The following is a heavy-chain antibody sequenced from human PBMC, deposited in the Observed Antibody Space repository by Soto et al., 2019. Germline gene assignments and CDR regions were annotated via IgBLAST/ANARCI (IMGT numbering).Heavy chain of an antibody. CDR1: GFTFGSYA. D-gene: IGHD1-7*01. CDR3: VKEGTGTTSAVFDY. Sequence: QLVESGGGLVQPGGSLRLSCAASGFTFGSYAMSWVRQAPGKGLEWVSAISGGGKDSYYADSVKGRFTISRDDSKNTLYLHVNSLRAEDTAVYFCVKEGTGTTSAVFDYWGQGTLVTVSS. V-gene: IGHV3-23*04. CDR2: ISGGGKDS. J-gene: IGHJ4*02.